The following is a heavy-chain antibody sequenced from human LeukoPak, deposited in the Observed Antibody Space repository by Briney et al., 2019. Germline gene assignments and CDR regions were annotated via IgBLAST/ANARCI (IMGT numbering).Heavy chain of an antibody. CDR3: ARVNPISSGFYVY. J-gene: IGHJ4*02. CDR2: ISGSSCDT. CDR1: GFTFSDYY. V-gene: IGHV3-11*06. Sequence: GGSLRLSCAASGFTFSDYYMTWIRQAPGKGLEWVSYISGSSCDTNYADSVKGRFTISRDNAKNSLYLQMNSLRAEDTAVYYCARVNPISSGFYVYWGQGTLVTVSS. D-gene: IGHD3-22*01.